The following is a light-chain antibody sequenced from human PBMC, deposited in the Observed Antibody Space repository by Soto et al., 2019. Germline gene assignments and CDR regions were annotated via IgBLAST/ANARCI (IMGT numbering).Light chain of an antibody. CDR2: GAS. CDR1: QDITSK. CDR3: QQYNNWPPLT. V-gene: IGKV3-15*01. Sequence: EVVMTQSPATLSVSPGERATLFCRASQDITSKLAWYQQKPGQAPRLLIYGASTRATGIPARFTGSGSGTEFTLTISSLQSEDFAVYYCQQYNNWPPLTFGGGTKVEIK. J-gene: IGKJ4*01.